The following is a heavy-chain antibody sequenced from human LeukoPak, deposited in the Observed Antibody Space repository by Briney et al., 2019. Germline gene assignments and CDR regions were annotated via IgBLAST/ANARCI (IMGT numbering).Heavy chain of an antibody. Sequence: SETLSLTCTVSGGSISSDSYYWSWIRQPAGKGLEWIGRIYTSGSTNYNPSLKSRVTISVDTSKNQFSLKLSSVTAADTAVYYCARGPKRITIFGVANYYYYYMDVWGKGTTVTVSS. D-gene: IGHD3-3*01. CDR1: GGSISSDSYY. J-gene: IGHJ6*03. V-gene: IGHV4-61*02. CDR2: IYTSGST. CDR3: ARGPKRITIFGVANYYYYYMDV.